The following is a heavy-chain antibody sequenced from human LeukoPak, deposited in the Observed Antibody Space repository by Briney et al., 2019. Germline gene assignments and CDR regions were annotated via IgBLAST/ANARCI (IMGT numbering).Heavy chain of an antibody. Sequence: GGSLRLSCEASGFTFSSYAMSWVRQAPGKGLEWVANIKQDGSEKYYMDSVKGRFTISRDNAKKSLYLQMNSLRAEDTAVYYCASGLPSYDMGLDYWGQGTLVTVSS. CDR1: GFTFSSYA. D-gene: IGHD3-9*01. CDR2: IKQDGSEK. V-gene: IGHV3-7*01. J-gene: IGHJ4*02. CDR3: ASGLPSYDMGLDY.